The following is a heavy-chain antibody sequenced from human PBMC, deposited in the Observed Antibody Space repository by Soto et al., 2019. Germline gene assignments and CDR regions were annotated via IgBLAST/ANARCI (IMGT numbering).Heavy chain of an antibody. J-gene: IGHJ4*02. Sequence: ASVKVSCKASGGTFSSYAISWVRQAPGQGLEWMGGIIPILGTANYAQKFQGRVTITADKSTSTAYMELSSLRSEDTAVYYCARGAPYYYDSSGYYYRYYFDYWGQGTLVTVSS. CDR2: IIPILGTA. CDR3: ARGAPYYYDSSGYYYRYYFDY. D-gene: IGHD3-22*01. V-gene: IGHV1-69*10. CDR1: GGTFSSYA.